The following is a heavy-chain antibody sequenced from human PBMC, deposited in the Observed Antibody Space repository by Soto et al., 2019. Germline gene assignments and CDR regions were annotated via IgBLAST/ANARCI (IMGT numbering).Heavy chain of an antibody. CDR2: INHSGST. D-gene: IGHD3-22*01. CDR1: GGSFSGYY. J-gene: IGHJ4*02. Sequence: SETLSLTCAVYGGSFSGYYWSWIRQPPGKGLEWIGEINHSGSTNYNPSLKSRVTISVDTSKNQFSLKLSSVTAADTAVYYCAKLYYYDSNWGQGTRVTVSS. V-gene: IGHV4-34*01. CDR3: AKLYYYDSN.